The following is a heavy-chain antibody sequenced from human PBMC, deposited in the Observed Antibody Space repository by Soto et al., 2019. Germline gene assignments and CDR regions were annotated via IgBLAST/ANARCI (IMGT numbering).Heavy chain of an antibody. CDR3: ARSPAYGDYANLDT. CDR2: IYTTRSP. D-gene: IGHD4-17*01. V-gene: IGHV4-4*07. J-gene: IGHJ5*02. CDR1: GDSVITYY. Sequence: SETLSLTCTVSGDSVITYYWNCSRHPSGKGLEWIGRIYTTRSPNYNPSLKSRVTMSVDTSKNQFSLKLNLSSVTAADTAVYYCARSPAYGDYANLDTWGQGTLVTVSS.